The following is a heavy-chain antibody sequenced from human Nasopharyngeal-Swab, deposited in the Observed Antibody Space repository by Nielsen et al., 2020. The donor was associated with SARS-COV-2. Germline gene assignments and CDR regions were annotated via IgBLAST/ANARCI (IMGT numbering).Heavy chain of an antibody. V-gene: IGHV1-8*01. CDR3: ARGLYSSGFSYYYYGMDV. J-gene: IGHJ6*02. Sequence: WVRQAPGQGLEWMGWMNPNSGNTGYAQKFQGRVTMTRNTSISTAYMELGSLRSEDTAVYYCARGLYSSGFSYYYYGMDVWGQGTTVTVSS. D-gene: IGHD6-19*01. CDR2: MNPNSGNT.